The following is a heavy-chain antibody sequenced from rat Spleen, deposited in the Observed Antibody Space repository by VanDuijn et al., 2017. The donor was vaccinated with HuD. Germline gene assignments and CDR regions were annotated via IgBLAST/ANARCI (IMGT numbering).Heavy chain of an antibody. CDR1: GFSLTSYN. CDR3: ARAPGNGYVMDA. D-gene: IGHD5-1*01. J-gene: IGHJ4*01. CDR2: IWSGGST. Sequence: QVQLMESGPGLVQPSETLSLTCTVSGFSLTSYNVHWVRQPPGKGLEWMGAIWSGGSTDYNSALKSRLSISRDTSKNHIFLKMNSLQSEDTATYHCARAPGNGYVMDAWGQGASVTVSS. V-gene: IGHV2-45*01.